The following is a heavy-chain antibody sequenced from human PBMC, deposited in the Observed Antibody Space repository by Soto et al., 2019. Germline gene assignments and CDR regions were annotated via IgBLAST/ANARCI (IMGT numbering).Heavy chain of an antibody. J-gene: IGHJ6*04. D-gene: IGHD3-10*01. Sequence: SETLSLTCNVSGDSFSRYYWSWIRQPAGKGLEWIGRIYPSGTTNYNPSLKSRLTLSRDASKNQFSLSLRSVTAADTAVYFCARDDYGSVGMDVWGKGTTVTVSS. V-gene: IGHV4-4*07. CDR3: ARDDYGSVGMDV. CDR1: GDSFSRYY. CDR2: IYPSGTT.